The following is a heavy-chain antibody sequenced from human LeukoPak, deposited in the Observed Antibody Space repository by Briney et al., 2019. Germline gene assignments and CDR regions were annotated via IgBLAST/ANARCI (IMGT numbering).Heavy chain of an antibody. Sequence: GGSLRLSSAASGLTFHSYWMHWVRQVAGKGLVWVAHINGDASNRTYADSVKGRFTISRDNAKNTLYLQINSLRVDDTAVYYCARAMPHDNWFDPWGQGSLVTVSS. CDR2: INGDASNR. CDR1: GLTFHSYW. J-gene: IGHJ5*02. CDR3: ARAMPHDNWFDP. V-gene: IGHV3-74*03. D-gene: IGHD2-2*01.